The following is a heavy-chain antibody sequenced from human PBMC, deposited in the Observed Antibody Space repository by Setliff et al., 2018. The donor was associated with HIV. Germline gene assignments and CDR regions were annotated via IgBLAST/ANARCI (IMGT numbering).Heavy chain of an antibody. D-gene: IGHD4-17*01. CDR2: INHNKSS. V-gene: IGHV4-34*01. J-gene: IGHJ4*02. CDR3: ARRIYGNNPYFDY. Sequence: PSETLSLTCAVYGESLSDYYWSWIRQPPGKGLEWIGEINHNKSSDYNPSLKSRVTMSVDTSKNQFSLKLSSVTAADTAIYYCARRIYGNNPYFDYWSQGTLVTVSS. CDR1: GESLSDYY.